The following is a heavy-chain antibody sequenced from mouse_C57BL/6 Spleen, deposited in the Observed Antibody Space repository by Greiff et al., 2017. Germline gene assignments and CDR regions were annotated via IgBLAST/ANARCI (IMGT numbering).Heavy chain of an antibody. V-gene: IGHV3-6*01. CDR3: ARAGNGYSVAY. CDR2: ISYDGSN. Sequence: EVKLQESGPGLVKPSQSLSLTCSVTGYSITSGYYWNWIRQFPGNKLEWMGYISYDGSNNYNPSLKNRISITRDTSKNQFFLKLNSVTTEDTATYYYARAGNGYSVAYWGQGTLVTVSA. CDR1: GYSITSGYY. J-gene: IGHJ3*01. D-gene: IGHD2-3*01.